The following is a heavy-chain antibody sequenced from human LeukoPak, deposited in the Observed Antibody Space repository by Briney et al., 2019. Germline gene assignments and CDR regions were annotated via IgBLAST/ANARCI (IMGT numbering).Heavy chain of an antibody. V-gene: IGHV4-59*08. CDR1: GGSISNYD. Sequence: PSETLSLTCTVSGGSISNYDWSWIRQPPGKGLEWIGYVYYSRGTNYNPSLKSRVTISVDTSRNQFSLKLSSVTAADTAVYYCATLPYCSGGSCYSTDYWGRGTLVTVSS. J-gene: IGHJ4*02. CDR3: ATLPYCSGGSCYSTDY. CDR2: VYYSRGT. D-gene: IGHD2-15*01.